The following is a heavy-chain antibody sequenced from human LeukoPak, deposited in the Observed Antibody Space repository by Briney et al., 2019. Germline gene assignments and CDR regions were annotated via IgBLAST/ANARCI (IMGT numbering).Heavy chain of an antibody. CDR2: FDPEDSET. D-gene: IGHD3-22*01. CDR1: GYTLTELS. Sequence: RASVKVSCKVSGYTLTELSMHWVRQAPGKGLEWMGGFDPEDSETTYAQKFQGRVTMTEDTSTDTAYMELSSLRSEDTAVYYCATPRGTGYYYDSSGYLASWGQGTLVTVSS. V-gene: IGHV1-24*01. CDR3: ATPRGTGYYYDSSGYLAS. J-gene: IGHJ4*02.